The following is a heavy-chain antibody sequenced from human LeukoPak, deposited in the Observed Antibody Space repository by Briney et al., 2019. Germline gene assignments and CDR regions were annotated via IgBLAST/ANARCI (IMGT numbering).Heavy chain of an antibody. D-gene: IGHD2-2*01. J-gene: IGHJ4*02. CDR3: ARVGVGMYHFDH. Sequence: GGSLRHSCAASGFTLSTYWMHWVRQAPGKGLVWVSRINPDGSTTTYADSVEGRFTISRDNAKNTLYLQMSSLRAEDTAVYYCARVGVGMYHFDHWGQGTLVTVSS. V-gene: IGHV3-74*01. CDR2: INPDGSTT. CDR1: GFTLSTYW.